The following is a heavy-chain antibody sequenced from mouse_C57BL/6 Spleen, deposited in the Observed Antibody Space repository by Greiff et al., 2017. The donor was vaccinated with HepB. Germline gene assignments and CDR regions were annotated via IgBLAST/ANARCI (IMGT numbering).Heavy chain of an antibody. CDR1: GFTFSSYA. J-gene: IGHJ4*01. Sequence: EVKLVESGGGLVKPGGSLKLSCAASGFTFSSYAMSWVRQTPEKRLEWVATISDGGSYTYYPDNVKGRFTISRDNAKNNLYLQMSHLKSEDTAMYYCARGPSTVVYAMDYWGQGTSVTVSS. D-gene: IGHD1-1*01. V-gene: IGHV5-4*03. CDR3: ARGPSTVVYAMDY. CDR2: ISDGGSYT.